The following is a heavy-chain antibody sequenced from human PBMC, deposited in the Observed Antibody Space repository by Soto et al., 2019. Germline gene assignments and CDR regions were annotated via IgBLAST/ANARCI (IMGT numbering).Heavy chain of an antibody. D-gene: IGHD3-22*01. V-gene: IGHV3-23*01. J-gene: IGHJ4*02. CDR2: ISGCGGST. CDR3: AKXLATMIVVVIPGGDFDY. CDR1: GFTFSGYA. Sequence: PGVSLRRSCSACGFTFSGYAMSWVRQAPGKGLEWVSAISGCGGSTYYADSVKCRFTISRDNSKNTLYLQMNRLRAEDTAVYYCAKXLATMIVVVIPGGDFDYWGQGTLVTVSS.